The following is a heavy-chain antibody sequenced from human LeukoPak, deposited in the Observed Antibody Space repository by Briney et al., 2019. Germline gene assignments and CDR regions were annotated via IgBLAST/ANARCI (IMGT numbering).Heavy chain of an antibody. CDR2: IDWDDDK. J-gene: IGHJ4*02. Sequence: SGPTLVNPTQTLTLTCTFSGFSLSTSGMCVSWIRHPPGKALEWLARIDWDDDKYYSTSLKTKLTISQDTPKSQVVLTMTTMDPADTGTYISARALVGTTEAVDYWGQGTLVTVSS. CDR3: ARALVGTTEAVDY. V-gene: IGHV2-70*11. D-gene: IGHD1-26*01. CDR1: GFSLSTSGMC.